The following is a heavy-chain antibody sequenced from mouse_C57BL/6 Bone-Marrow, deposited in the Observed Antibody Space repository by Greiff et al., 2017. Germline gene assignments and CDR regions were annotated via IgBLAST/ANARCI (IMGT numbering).Heavy chain of an antibody. Sequence: VQLQQSGAELVKPGASVKLSCKASGYTFTEYTIHWVKQRSGQGLEWIGWFYPGSGSIKYNEKFQDKATLTADKSSSTVYRGLSRLTSEDSAVYFGARHEDGYYLYYFDYWGQGTTLTVSS. V-gene: IGHV1-62-2*01. D-gene: IGHD2-3*01. CDR2: FYPGSGSI. J-gene: IGHJ2*01. CDR1: GYTFTEYT. CDR3: ARHEDGYYLYYFDY.